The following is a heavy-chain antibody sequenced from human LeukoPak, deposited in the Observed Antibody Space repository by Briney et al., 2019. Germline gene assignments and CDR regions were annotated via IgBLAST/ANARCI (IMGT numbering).Heavy chain of an antibody. J-gene: IGHJ6*02. V-gene: IGHV1-2*02. CDR2: INPNSGGT. D-gene: IGHD3-9*01. Sequence: APVKVSCKASGYTFTGYYMHWVRQAPGQGLEWMGWINPNSGGTNYAQKFQGRVTMTRDTSISTAYMELSRLRSDDTAVYYCACRSDILTGYYKAYYGMDVWGQGTTVTVSS. CDR3: ACRSDILTGYYKAYYGMDV. CDR1: GYTFTGYY.